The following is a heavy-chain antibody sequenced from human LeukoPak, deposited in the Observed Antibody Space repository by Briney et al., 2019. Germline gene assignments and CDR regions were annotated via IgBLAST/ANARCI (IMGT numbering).Heavy chain of an antibody. CDR3: ARERGGLVRSSPFDY. J-gene: IGHJ4*02. CDR2: ISAYNGNT. CDR1: GYTFTSYG. V-gene: IGHV1-18*01. Sequence: GASVKVSCKASGYTFTSYGISWVRQAPGQGLEWMGWISAYNGNTNYAQKLQGRVTMTTDTSTSTAYMELRSLRSDDTAVYYCARERGGLVRSSPFDYWGQGTLVTVSS. D-gene: IGHD3/OR15-3a*01.